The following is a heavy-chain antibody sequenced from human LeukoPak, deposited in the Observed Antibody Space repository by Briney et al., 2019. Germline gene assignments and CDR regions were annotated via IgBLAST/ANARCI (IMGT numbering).Heavy chain of an antibody. J-gene: IGHJ5*02. Sequence: PSETLSLTCTVSGGSINSYYWTWIRQPPGKGLEWIGNIYNSGNTNYNPSLKSPVTISVDTSKNQFSLKLNSVTAADTAVYYCARESGSYLWRSWLNPWGQGTLVTVSS. CDR3: ARESGSYLWRSWLNP. CDR1: GGSINSYY. V-gene: IGHV4-59*01. CDR2: IYNSGNT. D-gene: IGHD3-16*01.